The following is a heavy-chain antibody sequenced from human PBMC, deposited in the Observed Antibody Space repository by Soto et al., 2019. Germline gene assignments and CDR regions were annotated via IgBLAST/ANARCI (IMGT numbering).Heavy chain of an antibody. CDR1: GFTFSSHW. CDR2: IKGDGNSV. CDR3: AREIIPVNGAIRWFDP. J-gene: IGHJ5*02. V-gene: IGHV3-74*01. D-gene: IGHD3-3*01. Sequence: GGSLRLSCAASGFTFSSHWMHWVRQAAGKGPVWVSRIKGDGNSVAYADSVKGRFIISRDNARNTLYLQMNSLRAEDTAVYYCAREIIPVNGAIRWFDPWGQGTLVTVSS.